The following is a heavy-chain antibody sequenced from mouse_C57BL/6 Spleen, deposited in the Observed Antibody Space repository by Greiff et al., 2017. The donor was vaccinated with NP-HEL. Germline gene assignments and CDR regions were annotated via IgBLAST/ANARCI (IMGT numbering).Heavy chain of an antibody. CDR2: ISYDGSN. CDR3: ARGGRYSLAY. D-gene: IGHD1-1*01. J-gene: IGHJ3*01. Sequence: EVKLEESGPGLVKPSQSLSLTCSVTGYSITSGYYWNWIRQFPGNKLEWMGYISYDGSNNYNPSLKNRISITRDTAMNQFFLKLNSVTTEDTATYYCARGGRYSLAYWGKGTLVTVSA. CDR1: GYSITSGYY. V-gene: IGHV3-6*01.